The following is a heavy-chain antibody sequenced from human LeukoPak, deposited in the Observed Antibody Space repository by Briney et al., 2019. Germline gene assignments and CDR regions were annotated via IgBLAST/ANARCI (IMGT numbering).Heavy chain of an antibody. CDR1: GGSISSSSYY. D-gene: IGHD3-22*01. V-gene: IGHV4-39*01. Sequence: SETLSLTCTVSGGSISSSSYYWGWIRQPPGKGLEWIGSIYYSGSTYYNPSLKSRVTISVDTSKNQFSLKLSSVTAADTAVYYCARLSYYYDSSGFPDAFDIWGQGTMVTVSS. CDR3: ARLSYYYDSSGFPDAFDI. J-gene: IGHJ3*02. CDR2: IYYSGST.